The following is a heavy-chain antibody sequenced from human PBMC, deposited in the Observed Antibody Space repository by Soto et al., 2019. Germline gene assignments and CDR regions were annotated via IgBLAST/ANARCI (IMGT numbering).Heavy chain of an antibody. V-gene: IGHV1-46*01. D-gene: IGHD3-3*01. CDR3: ARGVYDFWSGYWIDY. CDR1: GYTFTSYY. Sequence: ASVKVSCKASGYTFTSYYMHWVRQAPGQGLEWMGIINPSGGSTSYAQKFQGRVTMTTDTSTSTAYMELRSLRSDDTAVYYCARGVYDFWSGYWIDYWGQGTLVTVSS. J-gene: IGHJ4*02. CDR2: INPSGGST.